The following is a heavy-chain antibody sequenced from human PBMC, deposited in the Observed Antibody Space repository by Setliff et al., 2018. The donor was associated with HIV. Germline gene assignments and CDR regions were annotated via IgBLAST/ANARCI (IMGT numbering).Heavy chain of an antibody. CDR1: GYTFTSYY. D-gene: IGHD5-12*01. J-gene: IGHJ3*02. Sequence: GASVKVSCKASGYTFTSYYMHWVRQAPGQGLEWMGIINPSGGSTSYAQKFQGRVTMTRGTSTSTVYMELSSLRSEDTAVYYCATEVGMDIGAFDIWGQGTMVTVSS. CDR2: INPSGGST. V-gene: IGHV1-46*01. CDR3: ATEVGMDIGAFDI.